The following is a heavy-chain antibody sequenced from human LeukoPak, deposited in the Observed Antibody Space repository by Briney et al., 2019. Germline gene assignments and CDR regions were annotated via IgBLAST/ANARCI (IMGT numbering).Heavy chain of an antibody. J-gene: IGHJ4*02. CDR2: INPNSGGT. CDR3: ARDQASPYSSGWYDGHLNYFDY. V-gene: IGHV1-2*07. Sequence: ASVKVSCKASGYTFTGYYMHWVRQAPGQGLEWMGWINPNSGGTNYAHKFQGRVTMTRNTSISTAYMELSRLRSDDTAVYYCARDQASPYSSGWYDGHLNYFDYWGQGTLVTVSS. D-gene: IGHD6-19*01. CDR1: GYTFTGYY.